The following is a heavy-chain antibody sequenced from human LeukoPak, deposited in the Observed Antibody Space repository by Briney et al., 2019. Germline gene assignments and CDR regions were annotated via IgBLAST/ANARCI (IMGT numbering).Heavy chain of an antibody. CDR1: GYTLTELS. V-gene: IGHV1-69*13. CDR2: IIPIFGTA. J-gene: IGHJ4*02. D-gene: IGHD5-18*01. Sequence: SVKVSCKVSGYTLTELSMHWVRQAPGKGLEWMGRIIPIFGTANYAQKFQGRVTITADESTSTAYMELSSLRSEDTAVYYCASSPVTWIQLWFGYWGQGTLVTVSS. CDR3: ASSPVTWIQLWFGY.